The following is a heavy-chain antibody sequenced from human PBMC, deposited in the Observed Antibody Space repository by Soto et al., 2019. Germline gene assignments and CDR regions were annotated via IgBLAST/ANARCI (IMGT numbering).Heavy chain of an antibody. Sequence: QVQLQQWGAGLLKPSETLSLTCAVYGGSFSGYYWSWIRQPPGKGLEWIGEINHSGSTNYNPSLKSRRTISVDTSNNQFSLKLSSVTAADTAVSYCAREAWLSWFDPWGQGTLVTVSS. CDR3: AREAWLSWFDP. D-gene: IGHD3-10*01. CDR2: INHSGST. J-gene: IGHJ5*02. V-gene: IGHV4-34*01. CDR1: GGSFSGYY.